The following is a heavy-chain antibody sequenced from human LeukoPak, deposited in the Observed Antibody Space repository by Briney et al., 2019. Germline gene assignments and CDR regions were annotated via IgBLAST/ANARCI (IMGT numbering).Heavy chain of an antibody. V-gene: IGHV1-46*01. CDR3: ARGVWSTTVTAYYLDY. Sequence: ASAKVSCKASGYTFTSYCRHCVRQASGQGLEWMRKMNPSGGSTSYTQKFQDRVTITRDTSARIAYMELSSLTSDDMSVYYCARGVWSTTVTAYYLDYWGQGTLVTVSS. D-gene: IGHD4-17*01. CDR2: MNPSGGST. J-gene: IGHJ4*02. CDR1: GYTFTSYC.